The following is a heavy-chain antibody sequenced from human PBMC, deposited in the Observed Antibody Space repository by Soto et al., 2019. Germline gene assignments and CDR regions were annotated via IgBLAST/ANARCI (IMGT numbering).Heavy chain of an antibody. CDR1: GYTFTGYY. CDR2: INPNSGGT. Sequence: ASVKVSCKASGYTFTGYYMHWVRQAPGQGLEWMGWINPNSGGTNYAQKFQGWVTMTRDTSISTAYMELSRLRSDDTAVYYCARDRLVGATTYYYYGMDVWGQGTTATVSS. CDR3: ARDRLVGATTYYYYGMDV. D-gene: IGHD1-26*01. V-gene: IGHV1-2*04. J-gene: IGHJ6*02.